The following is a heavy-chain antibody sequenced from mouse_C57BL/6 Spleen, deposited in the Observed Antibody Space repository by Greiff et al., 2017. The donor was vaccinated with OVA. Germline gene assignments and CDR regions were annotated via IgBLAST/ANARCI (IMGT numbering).Heavy chain of an antibody. Sequence: QVQLQQPGAELVKPGASVKMSCKASGYTFTSYWITWVKQRPGQGLEWIGDIYPGSGSTNYNEKFKSKATLTVDTSSSTAYMQLSSLTSEDSAVYYCARDDGYYDGFAYWGQGTLVTVSA. D-gene: IGHD2-3*01. V-gene: IGHV1-55*01. CDR2: IYPGSGST. J-gene: IGHJ3*01. CDR3: ARDDGYYDGFAY. CDR1: GYTFTSYW.